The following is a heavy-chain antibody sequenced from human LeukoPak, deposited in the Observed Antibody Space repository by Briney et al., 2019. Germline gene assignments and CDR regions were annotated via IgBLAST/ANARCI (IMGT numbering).Heavy chain of an antibody. CDR2: VYHGGNT. V-gene: IGHV4-38-2*01. J-gene: IGHJ4*02. CDR1: GFSISSPYY. D-gene: IGHD2/OR15-2a*01. Sequence: SETLSLTCAVSGFSISSPYYWGWIRQPPGKGLEWIGSVYHGGNTYSNPSLRSRVTISVDTSKNQFSLELTSVTAADTAVYYCVRTPTRRNIGTDNWGQGTLVTVSS. CDR3: VRTPTRRNIGTDN.